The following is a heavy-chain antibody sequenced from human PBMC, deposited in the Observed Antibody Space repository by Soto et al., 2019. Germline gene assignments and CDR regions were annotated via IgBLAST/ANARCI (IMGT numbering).Heavy chain of an antibody. J-gene: IGHJ4*02. CDR3: ARTIVGGVVHAFYF. CDR2: VSDSGGST. D-gene: IGHD1-26*01. Sequence: EVQVLESGGGLVQPGGSLRLSCAASGFTFSSYAMNWVRQAPGQGLEWVSTVSDSGGSTYYADSVQGRFTISRDNSKNTLFLHMNSLGAEDTVIYYCARTIVGGVVHAFYFRGQGTLVTVSS. V-gene: IGHV3-23*01. CDR1: GFTFSSYA.